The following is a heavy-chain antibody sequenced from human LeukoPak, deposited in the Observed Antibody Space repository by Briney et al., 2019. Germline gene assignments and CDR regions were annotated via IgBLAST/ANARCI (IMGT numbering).Heavy chain of an antibody. D-gene: IGHD3-10*01. CDR1: GGSISSFY. J-gene: IGHJ3*02. CDR3: ASYYGPHDAFDI. CDR2: IYYSGST. Sequence: SETLSLTCTVSGGSISSFYWSWIRQPPGKGLEWIGYIYYSGSTNYNPSLKSRVTISIDTSKNQLSLRLSSVTAADTAVYYCASYYGPHDAFDIWGQGTMVTVSS. V-gene: IGHV4-59*08.